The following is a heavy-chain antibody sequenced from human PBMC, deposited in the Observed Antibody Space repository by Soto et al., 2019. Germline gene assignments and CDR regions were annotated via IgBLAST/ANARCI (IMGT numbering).Heavy chain of an antibody. CDR3: ARLSTYYYDSSGYYAFDI. J-gene: IGHJ3*02. CDR1: GGSFSGYY. CDR2: INHSGST. V-gene: IGHV4-34*01. Sequence: SETLSLTCAVYGGSFSGYYWSWIRQPPGKGLEWIGEINHSGSTNYNPSLKSRVTISVDTSKNQFSLKLSSVTAADTAVYYCARLSTYYYDSSGYYAFDIWGQGTMVTVSS. D-gene: IGHD3-22*01.